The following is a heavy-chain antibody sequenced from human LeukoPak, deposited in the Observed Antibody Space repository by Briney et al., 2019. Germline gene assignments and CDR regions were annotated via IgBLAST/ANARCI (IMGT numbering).Heavy chain of an antibody. CDR3: ATCPSRSGVPDY. J-gene: IGHJ4*02. CDR1: GGSISSGGYY. Sequence: SQTLSLTCTVSGGSISSGGYYWSWIRQHPGKGLEWIGYIYYSGSTYYNPSLKSRVTISVDTSKNQFSLKLSSVTAADTAVYYCATCPSRSGVPDYWGQGTLVTVSS. V-gene: IGHV4-31*03. CDR2: IYYSGST. D-gene: IGHD3-10*01.